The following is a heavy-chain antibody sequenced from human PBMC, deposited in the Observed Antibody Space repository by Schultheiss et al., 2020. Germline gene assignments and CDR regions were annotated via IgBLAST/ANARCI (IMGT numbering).Heavy chain of an antibody. CDR3: ARAGGSGSYYYYYYMDV. Sequence: SETLSLTCTVSGGSISSSSYYWGWIRQPPEKGLEWTGSIYYSGSTYYNPSLKSRVTISVDTSKNQFSLKLSSVTAADTAVYYCARAGGSGSYYYYYYMDVWGKGTTVTVSS. V-gene: IGHV4-39*07. D-gene: IGHD3-10*01. CDR2: IYYSGST. J-gene: IGHJ6*03. CDR1: GGSISSSSYY.